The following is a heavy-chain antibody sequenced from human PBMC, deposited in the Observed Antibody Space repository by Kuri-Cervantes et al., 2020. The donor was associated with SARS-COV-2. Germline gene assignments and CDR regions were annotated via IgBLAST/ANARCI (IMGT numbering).Heavy chain of an antibody. J-gene: IGHJ3*02. CDR1: GFTFSSYA. Sequence: GGSLRLSCAASGFTFSSYAMHWVRQAPGKGLEWVTVISYDGSNKYYADSVKGRFTISRDNSKNTLYLQMNSLRAEDTAVYYCARELTGENAFDIWGQGTKVTVSS. D-gene: IGHD7-27*01. CDR2: ISYDGSNK. V-gene: IGHV3-30-3*01. CDR3: ARELTGENAFDI.